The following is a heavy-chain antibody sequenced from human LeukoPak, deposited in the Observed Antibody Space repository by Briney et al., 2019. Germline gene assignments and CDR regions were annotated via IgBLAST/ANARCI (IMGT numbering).Heavy chain of an antibody. CDR3: AANSADYNTLGSSYKV. J-gene: IGHJ4*02. V-gene: IGHV4-59*08. CDR2: IYYSGST. CDR1: GGSISSYY. D-gene: IGHD3-10*01. Sequence: PSETLSLTCTVSGGSISSYYWSWIRQPPGKGLEWIGYIYYSGSTNYNPSLKSRVTISVDKSKNQFSLKLSSVTAADTAVFYCAANSADYNTLGSSYKVWGQGTLVTASS.